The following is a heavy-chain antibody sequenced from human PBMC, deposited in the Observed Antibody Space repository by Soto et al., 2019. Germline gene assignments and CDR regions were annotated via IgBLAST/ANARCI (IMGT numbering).Heavy chain of an antibody. J-gene: IGHJ6*02. CDR3: ARFSGRVDTAMDYYYDYGMDV. V-gene: IGHV3-13*01. CDR1: GFTFSSYD. D-gene: IGHD5-18*01. CDR2: IGTAGDT. Sequence: GGSLTLSCAASGFTFSSYDMHWFRQETGKGLEWVSAIGTAGDTYYPGSVKGRFTISRENAKNSLYLQMNSLRAEDTAVYYCARFSGRVDTAMDYYYDYGMDVPGQGTRVTGCS.